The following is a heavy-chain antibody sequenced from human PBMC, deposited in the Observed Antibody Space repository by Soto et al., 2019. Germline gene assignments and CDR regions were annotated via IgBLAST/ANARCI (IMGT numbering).Heavy chain of an antibody. Sequence: EVQLVESGGGLVKPGGSLRLSCAASGFTFSSYSMNWVRQAPGKGLEWVSSISSSSSYIYYADSVKGRFTISRDNAKNSLHLEMNRLGAEDTAVDYCARDRGGDLKAFDIWGQGTMVTVSS. V-gene: IGHV3-21*01. CDR2: ISSSSSYI. J-gene: IGHJ3*02. CDR1: GFTFSSYS. D-gene: IGHD3-10*01. CDR3: ARDRGGDLKAFDI.